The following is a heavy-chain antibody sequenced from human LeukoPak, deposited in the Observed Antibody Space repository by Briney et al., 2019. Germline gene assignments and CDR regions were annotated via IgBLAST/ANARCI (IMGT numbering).Heavy chain of an antibody. CDR3: ARGDCGGDCYWLPYYFDY. Sequence: GASVKVSCKASGYTFTSYAISWVRQAPGQGLEWMGGIIPIFGTANYAQKFQGRVTITTDESTSTAYMELSSLRSEDTAVYYCARGDCGGDCYWLPYYFDYWGQGTLVTVSS. CDR2: IIPIFGTA. V-gene: IGHV1-69*05. CDR1: GYTFTSYA. J-gene: IGHJ4*02. D-gene: IGHD2-21*01.